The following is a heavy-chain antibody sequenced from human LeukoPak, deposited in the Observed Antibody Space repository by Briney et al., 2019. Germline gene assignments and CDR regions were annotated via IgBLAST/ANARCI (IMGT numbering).Heavy chain of an antibody. Sequence: SQTLSLTCTVSGGSISSGGYYWSWIRQHPGKGLEWIGYIYYSGSTYYNPSLKSRVTISVDTSKNQFSLKLSSVTAADTAVYYCARYSYYDILTGHFDYWGQGTLVTVSS. CDR1: GGSISSGGYY. J-gene: IGHJ4*02. CDR3: ARYSYYDILTGHFDY. V-gene: IGHV4-31*03. CDR2: IYYSGST. D-gene: IGHD3-9*01.